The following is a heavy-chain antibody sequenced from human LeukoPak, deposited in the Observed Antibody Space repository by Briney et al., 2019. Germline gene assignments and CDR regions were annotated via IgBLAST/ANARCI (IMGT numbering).Heavy chain of an antibody. CDR2: IYTSGST. V-gene: IGHV4-4*07. Sequence: SETLSLTCTVSGGSISSYYWSWIRQPAGKGLEWIGRIYTSGSTNYNPSLKSRVTMSVDTSKNQFSLKLSSVTAADTAVYYCARVPVLYDMAWFDPWGQGTLVTVSS. CDR3: ARVPVLYDMAWFDP. J-gene: IGHJ5*02. D-gene: IGHD3-22*01. CDR1: GGSISSYY.